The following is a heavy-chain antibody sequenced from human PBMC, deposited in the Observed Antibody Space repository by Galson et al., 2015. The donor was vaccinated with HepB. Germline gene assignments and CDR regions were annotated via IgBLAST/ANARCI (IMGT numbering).Heavy chain of an antibody. D-gene: IGHD4/OR15-4a*01. V-gene: IGHV3-30*18. CDR1: GFSFSNYA. CDR2: ISYDGSFK. Sequence: SLRLSCASSGFSFSNYAIHWVRQAPGKGLEWMAVISYDGSFKYSSDSVKGRFTVSRDPSRSILYLQMNSLSVDDTAVYYCAKGGPGLMTMMINRSLWFDPWGPGTLVIVSS. J-gene: IGHJ5*02. CDR3: AKGGPGLMTMMINRSLWFDP.